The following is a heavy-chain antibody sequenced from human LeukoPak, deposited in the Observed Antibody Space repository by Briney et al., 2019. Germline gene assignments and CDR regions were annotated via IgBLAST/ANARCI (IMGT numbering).Heavy chain of an antibody. J-gene: IGHJ4*02. CDR2: IIPIFGTA. D-gene: IGHD1-1*01. CDR3: ARSTTVREGSDY. V-gene: IGHV1-69*05. Sequence: SVKVSCKASGGTFSSYAISWVRQAPGQGLEWMGGIIPIFGTANYAQKFQGRVTMTRDTSISTAYMELSRLRSDDTAVYYCARSTTVREGSDYWGQGTLVTVSS. CDR1: GGTFSSYA.